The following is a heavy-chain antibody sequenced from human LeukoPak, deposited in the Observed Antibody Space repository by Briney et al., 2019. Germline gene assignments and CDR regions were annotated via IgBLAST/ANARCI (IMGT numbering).Heavy chain of an antibody. Sequence: SVKVSCKASGGTFSSYAISWVRQAPGQGLEWMGGIIPIFGTANYAQKFQGRVTITADKSTSTAYMELSSLRSEDTAVYYCARGAPDYYDSSGYYYLGFDYWGQGTLVTVSS. CDR2: IIPIFGTA. D-gene: IGHD3-22*01. CDR3: ARGAPDYYDSSGYYYLGFDY. J-gene: IGHJ4*02. V-gene: IGHV1-69*06. CDR1: GGTFSSYA.